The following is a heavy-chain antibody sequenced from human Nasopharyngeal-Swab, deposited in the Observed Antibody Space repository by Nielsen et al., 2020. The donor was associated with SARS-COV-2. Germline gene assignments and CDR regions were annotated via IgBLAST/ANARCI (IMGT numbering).Heavy chain of an antibody. CDR3: AKDRYCSGGACYFNGFDS. CDR2: VTGSGSTI. D-gene: IGHD2-15*01. J-gene: IGHJ4*02. CDR1: GFIFDDYG. V-gene: IGHV3-23*01. Sequence: GGSLRLSCAASGFIFDDYGMSWVRQAPGKGLEWVSSVTGSGSTIKYADSVKGRFTISRDNSNKKVYLQMHSLRAEDSAVYYCAKDRYCSGGACYFNGFDSWGQGTLVTVSS.